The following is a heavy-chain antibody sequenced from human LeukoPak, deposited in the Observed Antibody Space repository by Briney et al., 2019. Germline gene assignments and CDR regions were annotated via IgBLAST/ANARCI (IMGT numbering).Heavy chain of an antibody. CDR2: VYPAGSRI. CDR3: ARRKFSDTWFDP. J-gene: IGHJ5*02. D-gene: IGHD1-14*01. V-gene: IGHV5-51*01. Sequence: GESPRISCKGSEYDFANYWIGWVRQMPGKGLEWMGIVYPAGSRIHYSPSFQGQVPMSVARSISTAYLQWTSLKASDTAMYFCARRKFSDTWFDPWGQGTLVTVSS. CDR1: EYDFANYW.